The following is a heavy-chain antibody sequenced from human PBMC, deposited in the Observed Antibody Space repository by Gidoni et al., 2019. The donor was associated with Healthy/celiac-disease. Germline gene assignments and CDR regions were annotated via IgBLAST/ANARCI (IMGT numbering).Heavy chain of an antibody. Sequence: EVQLLDSGGGLVRPGGSLRLSCAASGFTFSSYAMSGVRQAPGEGLEWISALSGSGHTTYYADSVKGRFTISRDISKNTLYLQMNSLRAEDTAVYYCAKDVLGYYAMDVWGQGTTVTVSS. CDR3: AKDVLGYYAMDV. V-gene: IGHV3-23*01. CDR1: GFTFSSYA. J-gene: IGHJ6*02. D-gene: IGHD3-16*01. CDR2: LSGSGHTT.